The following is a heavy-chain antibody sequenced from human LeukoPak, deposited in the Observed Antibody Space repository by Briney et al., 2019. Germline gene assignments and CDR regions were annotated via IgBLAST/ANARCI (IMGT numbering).Heavy chain of an antibody. J-gene: IGHJ6*02. CDR3: ATYGMDV. V-gene: IGHV1-69*13. CDR1: GGTFSSYA. Sequence: ASVKVSCKASGGTFSSYAISWVQQAPGQGLEWMGGIIPIFGTANYAQKFQGRVTITADESTSTAYMELSSLRSDDTAVYYCATYGMDVWGQGTTVTVSS. CDR2: IIPIFGTA.